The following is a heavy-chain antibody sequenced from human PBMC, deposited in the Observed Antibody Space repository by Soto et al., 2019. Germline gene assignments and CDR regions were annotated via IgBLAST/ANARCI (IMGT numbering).Heavy chain of an antibody. CDR2: ISASGGRT. Sequence: EVQLVESGGTLVQPGGSLRLSCATSGFTFNKYAMSWVRQAPGKGLERVSGISASGGRTLYSDSVKGRFTISRDVSRNPMSLTMYRLRVEDTARYFFAKDPNVYYIGVFEFGGQGTMVTVSS. CDR3: AKDPNVYYIGVFEF. V-gene: IGHV3-23*04. D-gene: IGHD3-22*01. J-gene: IGHJ3*01. CDR1: GFTFNKYA.